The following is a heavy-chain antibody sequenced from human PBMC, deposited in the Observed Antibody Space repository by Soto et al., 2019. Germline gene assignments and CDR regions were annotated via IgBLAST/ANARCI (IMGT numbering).Heavy chain of an antibody. J-gene: IGHJ3*02. CDR2: ISGSGGST. CDR1: GVTCSSYA. Sequence: GRPMRLSCAASGVTCSSYATSCVRKAQGKGLEWVSAISGSGGSTYYADSVKGRFTISRDNSKNTLYLQMNSLRAEDTAVYYCAKENQMTTVTPDAFDIWGHGTMVTVSS. CDR3: AKENQMTTVTPDAFDI. V-gene: IGHV3-23*01. D-gene: IGHD4-17*01.